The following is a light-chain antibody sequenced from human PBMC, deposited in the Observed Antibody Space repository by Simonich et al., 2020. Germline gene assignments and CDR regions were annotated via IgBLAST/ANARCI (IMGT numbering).Light chain of an antibody. CDR2: LKSDGSH. Sequence: QLVLTQSPSASASLGASVKLTCTLSSGHSSYAIAWHQQKPERGPRDLINLKSDGSHSKGDGIPDRFSGSSSGAERYLTISSLQSEDEADYYCQTWGTGIVVFGGGTKLTVL. CDR1: SGHSSYA. CDR3: QTWGTGIVV. J-gene: IGLJ2*01. V-gene: IGLV4-69*01.